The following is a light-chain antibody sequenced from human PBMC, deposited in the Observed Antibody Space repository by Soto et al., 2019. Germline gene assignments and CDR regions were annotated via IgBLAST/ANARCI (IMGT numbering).Light chain of an antibody. V-gene: IGKV1-5*03. CDR1: QSIYTW. Sequence: DIQMTQSPSTLSASVGDRVTITCRANQSIYTWLAWYQHKPGKAPKFLIYMASSLENGVPSRFSGSGSGTEFTLTISSLQPDDFATYVCQQYVKYPVTFGQGTKVDSK. J-gene: IGKJ1*01. CDR2: MAS. CDR3: QQYVKYPVT.